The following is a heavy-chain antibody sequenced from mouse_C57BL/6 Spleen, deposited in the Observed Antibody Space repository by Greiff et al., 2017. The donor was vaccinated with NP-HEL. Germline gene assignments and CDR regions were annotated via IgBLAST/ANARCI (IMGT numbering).Heavy chain of an antibody. Sequence: EVQLQQSGPELVKPGASVKISCKASGYTFTDYYMNWVKQSHGKSLEWIGDINPNNGGTSYNQKFKGKATLTVDKYSSTAYMELRSLTSEDSAVYYCARPYYDYGDYYAMDYWGQGTSVTVSS. J-gene: IGHJ4*01. CDR3: ARPYYDYGDYYAMDY. V-gene: IGHV1-26*01. CDR1: GYTFTDYY. D-gene: IGHD2-4*01. CDR2: INPNNGGT.